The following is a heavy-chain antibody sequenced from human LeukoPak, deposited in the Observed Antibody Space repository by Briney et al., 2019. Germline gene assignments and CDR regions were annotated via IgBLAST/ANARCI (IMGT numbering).Heavy chain of an antibody. J-gene: IGHJ5*02. V-gene: IGHV4-59*01. CDR2: IYYSGST. D-gene: IGHD2-2*03. Sequence: SETLSLTCTVSGGSISSYYWSWIRQPPGKGLERIGYIYYSGSTNCNPSLKSRVTISVDTSKNQFSLKLSSVTAADTAVYYCAREGGGYSRNNWFDPWGQGTLVTVSS. CDR3: AREGGGYSRNNWFDP. CDR1: GGSISSYY.